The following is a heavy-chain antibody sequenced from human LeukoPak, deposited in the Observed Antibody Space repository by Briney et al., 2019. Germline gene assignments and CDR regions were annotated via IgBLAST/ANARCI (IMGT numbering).Heavy chain of an antibody. Sequence: GGSLRLSCTASGFTFGDYAMSWARQAPGKGLEWVGFIRSKTHGGTTEYAASVKGRFIISRDDSRSIAYLQMNSLKTEDTAVYYCTRVKWFGEFTGFGNDYWGQGTLVTVSS. D-gene: IGHD3-10*01. CDR1: GFTFGDYA. CDR2: IRSKTHGGTT. CDR3: TRVKWFGEFTGFGNDY. J-gene: IGHJ4*02. V-gene: IGHV3-49*04.